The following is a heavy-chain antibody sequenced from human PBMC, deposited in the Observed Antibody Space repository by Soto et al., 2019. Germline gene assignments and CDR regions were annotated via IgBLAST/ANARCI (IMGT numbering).Heavy chain of an antibody. Sequence: QVQLVQSGAEVKNSGASVKVSCKASGYTFTSYGFSWVRQAPGQGLEWMGWISASNGNTNYAQKLQGRVTMTTDTSTGTAYMELRSLRAEDTAVYYCAKDRVESGLGEIDYWGQGTLVSVSS. CDR1: GYTFTSYG. CDR2: ISASNGNT. D-gene: IGHD3-16*01. J-gene: IGHJ4*02. CDR3: AKDRVESGLGEIDY. V-gene: IGHV1-18*01.